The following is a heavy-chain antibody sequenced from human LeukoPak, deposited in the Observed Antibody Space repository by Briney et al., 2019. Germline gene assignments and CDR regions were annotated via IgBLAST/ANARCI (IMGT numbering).Heavy chain of an antibody. CDR2: IYYSGST. J-gene: IGHJ4*02. D-gene: IGHD3-16*02. CDR3: ARGGYDYVWGSYRGTGFDY. Sequence: SETLSLTCTVSGGSVSSGSYYWSWIRQPPGKGLERIGYIYYSGSTNYNPSLKSRVTISVDTSKNQFSLKLSSVTAADTAVYYCARGGYDYVWGSYRGTGFDYWGQGTLVTVSS. V-gene: IGHV4-61*01. CDR1: GGSVSSGSYY.